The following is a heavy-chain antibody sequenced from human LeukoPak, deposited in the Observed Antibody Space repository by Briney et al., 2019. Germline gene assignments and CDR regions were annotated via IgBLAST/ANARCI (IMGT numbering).Heavy chain of an antibody. Sequence: PSETLSLTCAVYGGSFSGYYWSWIRQPPGKGLEWIGEINHSGSTNYNPSLKSRVTISVDTSKNQFSLKLSSVTAADTAVYYCARQTRFYYYGSGDYWGQGTLVTVSS. V-gene: IGHV4-34*01. J-gene: IGHJ4*02. D-gene: IGHD3-10*01. CDR1: GGSFSGYY. CDR3: ARQTRFYYYGSGDY. CDR2: INHSGST.